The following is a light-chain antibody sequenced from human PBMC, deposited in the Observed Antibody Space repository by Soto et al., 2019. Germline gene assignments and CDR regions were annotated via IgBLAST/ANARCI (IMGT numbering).Light chain of an antibody. CDR3: QQYSNYSFT. Sequence: DIQMTQSPSTLSASLGSRVTITCRASQSVRSWLAWYQQKPGRSPKLLIYDASSLEVGVPSRFSGSGFGTEFTLTVSSLQADDFATYYCQQYSNYSFTFGPGTKVDMK. CDR2: DAS. V-gene: IGKV1-5*01. J-gene: IGKJ3*01. CDR1: QSVRSW.